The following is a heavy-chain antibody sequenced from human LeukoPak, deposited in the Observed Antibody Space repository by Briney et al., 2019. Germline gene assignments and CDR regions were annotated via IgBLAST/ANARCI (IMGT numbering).Heavy chain of an antibody. V-gene: IGHV4-59*08. CDR2: IYYSGST. D-gene: IGHD6-13*01. J-gene: IGHJ2*01. CDR3: ARLGAAAGTISYWYFDL. CDR1: GGSISSHY. Sequence: NPSETLSLTCTVSGGSISSHYWSWIRQPPGKGLEWIGYIYYSGSTNYNPSLKSRVAISVDTFSNQFSLRLTSVTATDTAVYYCARLGAAAGTISYWYFDLWGRGTLVAVSS.